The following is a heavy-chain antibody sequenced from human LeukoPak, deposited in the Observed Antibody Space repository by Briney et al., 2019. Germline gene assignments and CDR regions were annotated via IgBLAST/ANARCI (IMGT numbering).Heavy chain of an antibody. D-gene: IGHD5-18*01. Sequence: LETLSLTCTVSGGSISSYYWSWIRQPPGKGLEWIGYIYYSGSTNYNPSLKSRVTISVDTSKNQFSLKLSSVTAADTAVYYCARYSYDRGGDYWGQGTLVTVSS. V-gene: IGHV4-59*01. CDR1: GGSISSYY. CDR3: ARYSYDRGGDY. J-gene: IGHJ4*02. CDR2: IYYSGST.